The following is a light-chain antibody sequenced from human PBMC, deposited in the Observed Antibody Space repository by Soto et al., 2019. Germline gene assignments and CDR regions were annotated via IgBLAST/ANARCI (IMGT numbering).Light chain of an antibody. J-gene: IGKJ5*01. CDR1: QTVSRN. Sequence: EVVMTQSPATLSVSPGERATLSCRASQTVSRNLAWYQQRPGQAPRLLIYDISNRATGVPARFSGSGSETDFTLTIRSLQSEDFAFYFWQQYNTWPSFGQGTRLEIK. V-gene: IGKV3-15*01. CDR2: DIS. CDR3: QQYNTWPS.